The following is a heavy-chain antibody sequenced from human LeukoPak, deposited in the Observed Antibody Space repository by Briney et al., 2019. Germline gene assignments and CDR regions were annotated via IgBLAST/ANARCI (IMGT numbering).Heavy chain of an antibody. V-gene: IGHV4-59*01. D-gene: IGHD2-15*01. CDR3: ALRMTNRAIEI. CDR1: GDSISSYN. CDR2: ISYSGTT. J-gene: IGHJ3*02. Sequence: SETLSLTCTVSGDSISSYNCNWIRQPPGKGLEWIGDISYSGTTNYNPSLKSRVTISVDTSKNQFSLKLSSGTAADTAVYYCALRMTNRAIEIRGQGTMVTVSS.